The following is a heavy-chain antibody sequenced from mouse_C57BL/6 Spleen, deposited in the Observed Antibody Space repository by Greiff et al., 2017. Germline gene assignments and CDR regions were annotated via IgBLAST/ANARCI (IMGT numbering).Heavy chain of an antibody. CDR1: GYSITSGYY. D-gene: IGHD2-3*01. Sequence: EVKLLESGPGLVKPSQSLSLTCSVTGYSITSGYYWNWIRQFPGNKLEWMGYISYDGSNNYNPSLKNRISITRDTSKNQFFLKLNSLTTEDTATYYCAREEGWSVTWFAYWGQGTLVTVSA. CDR2: ISYDGSN. V-gene: IGHV3-6*01. J-gene: IGHJ3*01. CDR3: AREEGWSVTWFAY.